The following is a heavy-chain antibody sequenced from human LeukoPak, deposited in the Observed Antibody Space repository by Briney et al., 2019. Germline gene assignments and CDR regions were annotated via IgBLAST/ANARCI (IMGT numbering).Heavy chain of an antibody. CDR1: GYTFTGYY. CDR3: ARDVGGGSYERDY. J-gene: IGHJ4*02. V-gene: IGHV1-2*02. D-gene: IGHD1-26*01. CDR2: INPNSGGT. Sequence: ASVKVSCKASGYTFTGYYMHWVRQAPGQGLEWMGWINPNSGGTNYAQKLQGRVTMTTDTSTSTAYMELRSLRSDDTAVYYCARDVGGGSYERDYWGQGTLVTVSS.